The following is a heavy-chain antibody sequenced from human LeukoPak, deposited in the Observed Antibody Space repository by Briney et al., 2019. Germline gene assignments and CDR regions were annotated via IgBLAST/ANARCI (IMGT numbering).Heavy chain of an antibody. V-gene: IGHV3-11*01. Sequence: PGGSLRLSCAASGFTFSDYYMSWIRQAPGKGLEWVSYISSSGSTIYYADSVKGRFTISRDNSKNTLYLQMNSLRAEDTAVYYCAKAGGFKVTMIDYWGQGTLVTVSS. CDR2: ISSSGSTI. CDR1: GFTFSDYY. J-gene: IGHJ4*02. D-gene: IGHD3-22*01. CDR3: AKAGGFKVTMIDY.